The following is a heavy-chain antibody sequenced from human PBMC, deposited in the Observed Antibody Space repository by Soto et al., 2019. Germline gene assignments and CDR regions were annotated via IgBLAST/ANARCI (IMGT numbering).Heavy chain of an antibody. CDR1: CGSISSGDSY. Sequence: SETLSLTCTVSCGSISSGDSYWSWIRQPPGKGLEWIGYIYYSGSTYYNPSLKSRVTISVDTSKNQFSLKLSSVTAADTAVYYCARADYYDSRPFDYWGQGTLVTVS. J-gene: IGHJ4*02. V-gene: IGHV4-30-4*01. CDR3: ARADYYDSRPFDY. CDR2: IYYSGST. D-gene: IGHD3-22*01.